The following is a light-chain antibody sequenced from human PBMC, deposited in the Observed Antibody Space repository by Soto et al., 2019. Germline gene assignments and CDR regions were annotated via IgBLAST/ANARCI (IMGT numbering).Light chain of an antibody. V-gene: IGKV3-11*01. Sequence: PGERATLSCRASQRVSSYLAWFQHKPGKATRLLFYDASSRATGIPARFSGSGAGTDYTLTIDTLEPEDSAVYYCQQRSNWPPDTFGPGNKLQIK. CDR1: QRVSSY. J-gene: IGKJ2*01. CDR3: QQRSNWPPDT. CDR2: DAS.